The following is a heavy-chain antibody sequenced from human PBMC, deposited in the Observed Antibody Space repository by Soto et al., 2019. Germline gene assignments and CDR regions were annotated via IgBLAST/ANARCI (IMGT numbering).Heavy chain of an antibody. CDR2: IYYSGST. CDR1: GGSISSYY. D-gene: IGHD3-9*01. V-gene: IGHV4-59*01. CDR3: AREFLTGSFGY. J-gene: IGHJ4*02. Sequence: SETLSLTCTVSGGSISSYYWSWIRQPPGKGLEWIGYIYYSGSTNYNPSLKSRVTISVDTSKNQFSLKLSSVTAADTAVYYCAREFLTGSFGYWGQGTLVTVSS.